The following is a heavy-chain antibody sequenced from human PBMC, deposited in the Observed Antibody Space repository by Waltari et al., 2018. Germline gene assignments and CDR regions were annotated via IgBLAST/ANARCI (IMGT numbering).Heavy chain of an antibody. CDR3: ARDQEQQLVTNWFDP. D-gene: IGHD6-13*01. V-gene: IGHV1-69*14. CDR2: IIPILGTA. Sequence: QVQLVQSGAEVKKPGSSVKVSCKASGGTFSSYATSWVRQAPGQGLEWMGGIIPILGTANDAQKFQGRVTITADKSTSTAYMELSSLRSEDTAVYYCARDQEQQLVTNWFDPWGQGTLVTVSS. J-gene: IGHJ5*02. CDR1: GGTFSSYA.